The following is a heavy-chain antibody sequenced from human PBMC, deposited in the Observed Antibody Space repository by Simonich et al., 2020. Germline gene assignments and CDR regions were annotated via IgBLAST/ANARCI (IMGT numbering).Heavy chain of an antibody. Sequence: QLQLQESGPGLVKPSETLSLPCTVSGGSISSSSYYWGWLRQPPGKGREWIGSIYYSGSTYYNPSLKSRVTISVDTSKNQFSLKLSSVTAADTAVYYCARHAGFAFDIWGQGTMVTVSS. J-gene: IGHJ3*02. D-gene: IGHD6-13*01. V-gene: IGHV4-39*01. CDR3: ARHAGFAFDI. CDR2: IYYSGST. CDR1: GGSISSSSYY.